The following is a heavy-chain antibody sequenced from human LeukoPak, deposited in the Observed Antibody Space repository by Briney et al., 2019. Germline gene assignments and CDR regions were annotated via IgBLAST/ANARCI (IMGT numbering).Heavy chain of an antibody. Sequence: PSETLSLTCTVSGGSITSGDYYWSWIRQPPGKGLERIGYIYYSGNTYYNPSLKSRVIISVDTSKNQFSLKLSSVTAADTAVYYCARAVRGVGNWFDPWGQGTMVTVSS. CDR3: ARAVRGVGNWFDP. V-gene: IGHV4-30-4*01. CDR2: IYYSGNT. J-gene: IGHJ5*02. D-gene: IGHD3-10*01. CDR1: GGSITSGDYY.